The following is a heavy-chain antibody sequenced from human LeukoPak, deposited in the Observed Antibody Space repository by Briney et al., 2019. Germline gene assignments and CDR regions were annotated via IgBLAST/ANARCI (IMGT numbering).Heavy chain of an antibody. Sequence: GRSLRLSCAASGFTFSSYGMRWVRQAPGKGLEWVAVISYDGTNKYYADSVKGRFIMSRDNSKNTLYLQMNSLRAEDTAVYYCAKDPSTVTTGVFDIWGQGTMVSVSS. CDR3: AKDPSTVTTGVFDI. D-gene: IGHD4-17*01. V-gene: IGHV3-30*18. J-gene: IGHJ3*02. CDR2: ISYDGTNK. CDR1: GFTFSSYG.